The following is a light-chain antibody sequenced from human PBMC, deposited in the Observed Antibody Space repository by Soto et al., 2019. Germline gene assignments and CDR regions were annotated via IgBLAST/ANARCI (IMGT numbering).Light chain of an antibody. CDR2: KAS. J-gene: IGKJ1*01. CDR1: QTISSW. CDR3: QHYNSYSEG. V-gene: IGKV1-5*03. Sequence: DIQMTQSPSTLCVSVGDRVTITFRASQTISSWLAWYQQKPGKAPKLLIYKASTLKSGVPSRFSGSGSGTEFTLTIRSLQPDDFATYYCQHYNSYSEGFGQGTKVDNK.